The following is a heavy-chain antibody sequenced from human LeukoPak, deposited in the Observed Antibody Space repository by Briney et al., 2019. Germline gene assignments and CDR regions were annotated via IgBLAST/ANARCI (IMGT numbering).Heavy chain of an antibody. Sequence: SETLSLTCTVSGGSISSYFWSWFRQPPGKGLEWIGYISYSGSTNYNPSLKSRITISLDTSKNQFSLKLSSVTAADTAVYYYARRRERRRTDRFDYFDYWGQGALVAVSS. V-gene: IGHV4-59*08. CDR3: ARRRERRRTDRFDYFDY. J-gene: IGHJ4*02. CDR2: ISYSGST. CDR1: GGSISSYF. D-gene: IGHD1-26*01.